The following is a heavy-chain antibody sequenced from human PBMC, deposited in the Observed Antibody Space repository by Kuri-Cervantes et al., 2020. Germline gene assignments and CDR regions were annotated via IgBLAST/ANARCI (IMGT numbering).Heavy chain of an antibody. D-gene: IGHD3-22*01. V-gene: IGHV4-34*01. CDR2: MNHSGLT. Sequence: SETLSLTCVVYGGSFGNNYWRIRQPPEEGLGWIGQMNHSGLTIYNPSLKSRVTVSVDTSKNQFSLKVYSVTAADTAVYYCARVPNYYDHSGRFDYWGQGTLVTVSS. J-gene: IGHJ4*02. CDR3: ARVPNYYDHSGRFDY. CDR1: GGSFGNNY.